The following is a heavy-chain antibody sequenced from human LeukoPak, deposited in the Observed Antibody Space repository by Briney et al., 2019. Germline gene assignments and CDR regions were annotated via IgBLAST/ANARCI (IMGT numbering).Heavy chain of an antibody. CDR3: ARANMDDRSGWYRFDY. J-gene: IGHJ4*02. Sequence: ASVKVSCKASGYTFTGYYMHWVRQAPGQGLEWMGWINPNGGGTNYAQKFQGRVTMTRDTSISTAYMELSRLRSDDTAVYYCARANMDDRSGWYRFDYWGQGTLVTVSS. CDR2: INPNGGGT. CDR1: GYTFTGYY. D-gene: IGHD6-19*01. V-gene: IGHV1-2*02.